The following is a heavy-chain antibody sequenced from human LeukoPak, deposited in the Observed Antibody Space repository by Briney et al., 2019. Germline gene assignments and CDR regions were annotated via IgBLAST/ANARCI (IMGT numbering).Heavy chain of an antibody. Sequence: GGSLRLSCAASGFTFSSYGMHWVRQAPGKGLEWVAVISYDGSNKYYADSVKGRFTISRDNSKNTLYLQMNSLRAEDTAVYYCAKGKPNYDFWSGPLGNYYYYGVDVWGQGTTVTVSS. D-gene: IGHD3-3*01. CDR3: AKGKPNYDFWSGPLGNYYYYGVDV. V-gene: IGHV3-30*18. CDR2: ISYDGSNK. J-gene: IGHJ6*02. CDR1: GFTFSSYG.